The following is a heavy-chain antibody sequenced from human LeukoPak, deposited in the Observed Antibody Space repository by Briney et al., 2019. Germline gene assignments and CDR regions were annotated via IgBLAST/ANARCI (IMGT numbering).Heavy chain of an antibody. CDR3: ARSPLSYDSSGYYYRYFDY. V-gene: IGHV5-51*01. CDR2: IYYDDSET. Sequence: GESLKISCKGGGYSFTNYWIVWVRQMPGKGLEWMGVIYYDDSETQYSPSFQGQVTISADKSISTAYLQWSSLKASDTAMYYCARSPLSYDSSGYYYRYFDYWGQGTLVTVSS. CDR1: GYSFTNYW. J-gene: IGHJ4*02. D-gene: IGHD3-22*01.